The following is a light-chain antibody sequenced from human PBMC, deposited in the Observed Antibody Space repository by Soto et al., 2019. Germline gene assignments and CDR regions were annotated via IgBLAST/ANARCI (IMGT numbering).Light chain of an antibody. CDR3: QQRSNWPWT. Sequence: EIVLTQSPATLSLSPGERATLSCRASQSVSSYLAWYQQKPGQAPRLLIYDASNRATGIPARFSGSGSGTDFTLSISSLGPEDFTVYSCQQRSNWPWTFGQGTKLEIK. V-gene: IGKV3-11*01. CDR1: QSVSSY. CDR2: DAS. J-gene: IGKJ2*01.